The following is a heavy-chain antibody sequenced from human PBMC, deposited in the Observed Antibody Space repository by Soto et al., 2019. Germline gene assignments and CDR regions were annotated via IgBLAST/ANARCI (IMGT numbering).Heavy chain of an antibody. CDR2: INPSDGST. V-gene: IGHV1-46*01. Sequence: GASVTVSCKASGYTFTSYYMHWVRQAPGQGLEWMGIINPSDGSTNCIQKFQGRFTISRDNSKNTLYLQMNSLRAEDTAVYYCAKTREGYYDSSGPDYWGQGTLVTVSS. D-gene: IGHD3-22*01. CDR3: AKTREGYYDSSGPDY. J-gene: IGHJ4*02. CDR1: GYTFTSYY.